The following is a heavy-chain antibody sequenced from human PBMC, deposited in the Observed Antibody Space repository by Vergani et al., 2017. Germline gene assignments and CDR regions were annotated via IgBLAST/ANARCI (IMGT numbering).Heavy chain of an antibody. V-gene: IGHV1-18*01. Sequence: QVQLVQSGAEVKKPGASVKVSCKVSGYTLTELSMHWVRQAPGKGLEWMGWISAYNGNTNYAQKLQGRVTMTTDTSTSTAYMELRSLRSDDTAVYYCARTKHPDAFDIWGQGTMVTVSS. CDR3: ARTKHPDAFDI. CDR1: GYTLTELS. CDR2: ISAYNGNT. J-gene: IGHJ3*02.